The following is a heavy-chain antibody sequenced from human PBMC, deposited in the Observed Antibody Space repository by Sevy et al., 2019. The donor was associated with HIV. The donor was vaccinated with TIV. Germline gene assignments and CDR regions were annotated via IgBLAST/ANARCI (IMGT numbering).Heavy chain of an antibody. CDR2: LSFGCGEI. Sequence: GGCLRLSCAASGFTFSKYSMSWVRQPPGKGLEWVSTLSFGCGEINYADSVKGRFTISRDNSKSSVFLQMNNLRPEDHGVLYCARGGGDKPHDYWGQGTLVTVSS. J-gene: IGHJ4*02. V-gene: IGHV3-23*01. D-gene: IGHD2-21*01. CDR3: ARGGGDKPHDY. CDR1: GFTFSKYS.